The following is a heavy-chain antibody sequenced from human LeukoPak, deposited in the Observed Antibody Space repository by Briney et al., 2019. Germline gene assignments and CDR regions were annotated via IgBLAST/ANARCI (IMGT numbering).Heavy chain of an antibody. D-gene: IGHD3-22*01. CDR2: ISSNGGST. V-gene: IGHV3-64*01. CDR3: ARDPYYYDRSAPDY. Sequence: GGSLRLSCAASGFTFSSYAMHWVRPAPGKGLEYVSAISSNGGSTYYANSVKGRFTISRDNSKNTLYLQMGSLRAEDMAVYYCARDPYYYDRSAPDYWGQGTLVTVSS. CDR1: GFTFSSYA. J-gene: IGHJ4*02.